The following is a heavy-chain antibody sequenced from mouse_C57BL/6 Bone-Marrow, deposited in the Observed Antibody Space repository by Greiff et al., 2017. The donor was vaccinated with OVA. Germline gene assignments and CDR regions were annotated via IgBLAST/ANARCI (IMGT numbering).Heavy chain of an antibody. J-gene: IGHJ1*03. CDR2: INPNNGGT. Sequence: EVQLQQSGPELVKPGASVKMSCKASGYTFTDYNMHWVKQSHGKSLEWIGYINPNNGGTSYNQKFKGKATLTVNKSSSTAYMELRSLTSEDSAVYYCARREYYSNYGSWYFDVWGTGTTVTVSS. D-gene: IGHD2-5*01. CDR1: GYTFTDYN. V-gene: IGHV1-22*01. CDR3: ARREYYSNYGSWYFDV.